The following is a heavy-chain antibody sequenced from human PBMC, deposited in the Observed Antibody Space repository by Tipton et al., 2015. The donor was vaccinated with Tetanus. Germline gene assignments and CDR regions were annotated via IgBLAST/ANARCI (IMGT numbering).Heavy chain of an antibody. V-gene: IGHV4-30-4*01. D-gene: IGHD2/OR15-2a*01. CDR1: GGSINSGDYY. CDR3: ARAAGFLGLTHDF. Sequence: TLSLTCTVSGGSINSGDYYWSWIRQSPGKGLEWIGYIYYSGNTHYNPSLKSRIAISIDLSKSQFSPNLNSVTAADTAVYYCARAAGFLGLTHDFWGRGTLVSVSS. CDR2: IYYSGNT. J-gene: IGHJ4*02.